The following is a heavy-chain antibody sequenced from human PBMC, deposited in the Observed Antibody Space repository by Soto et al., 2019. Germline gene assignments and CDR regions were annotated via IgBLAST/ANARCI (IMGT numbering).Heavy chain of an antibody. V-gene: IGHV3-53*01. Sequence: LRLSCAASGFIISNNFMSWVRQAPGKGLEWVSVIYSAGSTYYADSVKGRFTISRDNSKNTLYLQMNSLRTEDTAVYYCARVPYYGAAVDYWGQGTLVTVSS. CDR3: ARVPYYGAAVDY. J-gene: IGHJ4*02. D-gene: IGHD3-10*01. CDR2: IYSAGST. CDR1: GFIISNNF.